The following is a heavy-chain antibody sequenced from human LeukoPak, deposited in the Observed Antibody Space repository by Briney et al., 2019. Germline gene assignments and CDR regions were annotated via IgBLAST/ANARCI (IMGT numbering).Heavy chain of an antibody. Sequence: PGGSLRLSCAASGFTFSSYWMSWVRQAPGKGLEWVANIKQDGSEKYYVDSVKGRFTISRDNAKNSLYLQMNSLRAEDTAVYYCARTASSGYYYVTLYYFDYWGQGTLVTVSS. V-gene: IGHV3-7*01. CDR1: GFTFSSYW. CDR2: IKQDGSEK. D-gene: IGHD3-22*01. CDR3: ARTASSGYYYVTLYYFDY. J-gene: IGHJ4*02.